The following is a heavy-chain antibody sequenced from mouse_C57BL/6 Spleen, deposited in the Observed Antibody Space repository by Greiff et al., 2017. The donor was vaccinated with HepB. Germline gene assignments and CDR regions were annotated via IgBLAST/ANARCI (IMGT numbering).Heavy chain of an antibody. D-gene: IGHD1-1*01. J-gene: IGHJ1*03. CDR2: ISSGSSTI. CDR3: ARDYYGSTPGWYFDV. Sequence: EVNVVESGGGLVKPGGSLKLSCAASGFTFSDYGMHWVRQAPEKGLEWVAYISSGSSTIYYADTVKGRFTISRDNAKNTLFLQMTSLRSEDTAMYYCARDYYGSTPGWYFDVWGTGTTVTVSS. CDR1: GFTFSDYG. V-gene: IGHV5-17*01.